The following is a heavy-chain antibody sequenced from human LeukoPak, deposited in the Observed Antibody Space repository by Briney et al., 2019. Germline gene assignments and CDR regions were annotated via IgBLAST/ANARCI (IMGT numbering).Heavy chain of an antibody. CDR1: GYTFTSYD. D-gene: IGHD6-13*01. V-gene: IGHV1-8*01. J-gene: IGHJ5*02. CDR2: MNPNSGNT. Sequence: ASVKVSCKASGYTFTSYDINWVRQATGQGLEWMGWMNPNSGNTGYAQKFQGRVTMTRNTSISTAYMELSSLRSDDTAVYYCARDNSSWKPHGWFDPWGQGTLVTVSS. CDR3: ARDNSSWKPHGWFDP.